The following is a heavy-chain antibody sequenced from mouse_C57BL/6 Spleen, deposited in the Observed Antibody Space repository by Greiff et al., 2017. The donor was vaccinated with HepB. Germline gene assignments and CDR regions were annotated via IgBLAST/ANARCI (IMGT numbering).Heavy chain of an antibody. Sequence: VQLQQSGTVLARPGASVKMSCKTSGYTFTSYWMHWVKQRPGQGLEWIGAIYPGNSDTSYNQKFKGKAKLTAVTSASTAYMELSSLTNEDSAVYYCTGGYSNYYAMDYWGQGTSVTVSS. V-gene: IGHV1-5*01. CDR1: GYTFTSYW. CDR2: IYPGNSDT. CDR3: TGGYSNYYAMDY. D-gene: IGHD2-3*01. J-gene: IGHJ4*01.